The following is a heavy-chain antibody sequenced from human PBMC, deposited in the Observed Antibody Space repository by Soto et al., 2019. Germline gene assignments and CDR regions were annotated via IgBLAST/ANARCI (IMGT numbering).Heavy chain of an antibody. CDR2: IFYSGST. V-gene: IGHV4-31*03. CDR3: ASTEDCFDY. Sequence: PSETLSLTCSVSGVSLTSGTYYWSWIRQHPGKGLEWIGYIFYSGSTDYNPSLKSRVNISVDTSKNQFSLKLSSVTAADTAVYYCASTEDCFDYWGQGTRVTVST. J-gene: IGHJ4*02. CDR1: GVSLTSGTYY.